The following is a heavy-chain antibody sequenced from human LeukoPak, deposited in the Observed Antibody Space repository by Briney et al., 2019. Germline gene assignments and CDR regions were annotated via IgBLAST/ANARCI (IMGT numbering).Heavy chain of an antibody. CDR3: ASSAWVCSGGSCLLDY. CDR2: IWYDGSNK. D-gene: IGHD2-15*01. Sequence: GGSLRLSCAASGFTFSSYGMHWVRQAPGKGLEWVAVIWYDGSNKYYADSVKGRFTISRDNSKNTLYLQMNSLRAEDTAVYYCASSAWVCSGGSCLLDYWGQGTLVTVSS. V-gene: IGHV3-33*01. CDR1: GFTFSSYG. J-gene: IGHJ4*02.